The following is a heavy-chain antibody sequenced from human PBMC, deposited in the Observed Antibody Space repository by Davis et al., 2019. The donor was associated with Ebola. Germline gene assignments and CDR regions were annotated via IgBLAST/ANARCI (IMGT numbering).Heavy chain of an antibody. V-gene: IGHV4-30-4*01. CDR2: IYYSGTT. D-gene: IGHD3-3*01. Sequence: SETLSLTCTVSGGSISSGDYYWSWIRQPPGKGLEWIGYIYYSGTTYYNESLKSRVTISVDTSKNQFSLKLSSVTAADTAVYYCARGIKGVTIFGVVVDYFDYWGQGTLVTVSS. J-gene: IGHJ4*02. CDR3: ARGIKGVTIFGVVVDYFDY. CDR1: GGSISSGDYY.